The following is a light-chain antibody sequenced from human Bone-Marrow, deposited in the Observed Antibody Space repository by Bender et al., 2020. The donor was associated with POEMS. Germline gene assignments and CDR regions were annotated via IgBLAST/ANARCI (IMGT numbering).Light chain of an antibody. CDR3: QAWVTSSVV. CDR2: EDN. CDR1: QLGDQY. Sequence: SYGLTQPPSVSVSPGHTANITCSGDQLGDQYASWYQLKPGQSPVLVIYEDNKRPSGIPERFSGSNSGNIATLTISGTQALDEADYYCQAWVTSSVVFGGGTKLTVL. V-gene: IGLV3-1*01. J-gene: IGLJ2*01.